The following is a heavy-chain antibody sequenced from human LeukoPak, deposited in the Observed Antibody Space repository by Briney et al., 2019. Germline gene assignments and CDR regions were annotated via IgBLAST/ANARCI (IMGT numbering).Heavy chain of an antibody. V-gene: IGHV4-61*02. J-gene: IGHJ5*02. CDR3: ARSDSSGWYLGRGGYWDRLDP. D-gene: IGHD6-19*01. CDR2: MYTSGST. Sequence: SETLSLTCTVSGGSISSGSYYWSWIRQPAGKGLEWIGRMYTSGSTNYNPSLKSRVTISVDMSKNQFSLKLSSVTAADTAVYYCARSDSSGWYLGRGGYWDRLDPWGQGTLVTVSS. CDR1: GGSISSGSYY.